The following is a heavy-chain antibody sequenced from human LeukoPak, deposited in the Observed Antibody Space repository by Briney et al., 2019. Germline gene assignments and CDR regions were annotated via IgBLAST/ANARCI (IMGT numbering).Heavy chain of an antibody. V-gene: IGHV3-74*01. CDR3: ATTVRLAGQGYFDY. J-gene: IGHJ4*02. CDR2: MKPDGSTT. Sequence: GGSLRLSCAASGFTFSNCWMHWVRQTPGKGLEWVSVMKPDGSTTIYADSVKGRFTIYRDNAKNSVDLQMNSLGAEDTAVYFCATTVRLAGQGYFDYWGQGTLVTVSS. D-gene: IGHD4-11*01. CDR1: GFTFSNCW.